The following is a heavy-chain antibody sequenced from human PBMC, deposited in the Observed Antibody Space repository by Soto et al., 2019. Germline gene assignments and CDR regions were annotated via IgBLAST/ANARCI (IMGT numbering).Heavy chain of an antibody. CDR2: IIPILGIA. CDR3: ARNRCSGGSCAYWYFDL. J-gene: IGHJ2*01. CDR1: GGTFSSYT. D-gene: IGHD2-15*01. V-gene: IGHV1-69*02. Sequence: QVQLVQSGAEVKKPGSSVKVSCKASGGTFSSYTISWVRQAPGQGLEWMGRIIPILGIANYAQKFQGRVMITADKSTSTAYMELSSLRSEDTAVYYCARNRCSGGSCAYWYFDLWGRGTLVTVSS.